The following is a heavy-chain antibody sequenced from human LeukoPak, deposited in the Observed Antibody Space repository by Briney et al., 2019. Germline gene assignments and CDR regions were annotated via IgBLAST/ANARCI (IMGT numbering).Heavy chain of an antibody. J-gene: IGHJ4*02. CDR1: GFTFSNAW. D-gene: IGHD6-13*01. Sequence: GGSLRLSCAASGFTFSNAWMSWVRQAPGKGLEWVGRIKSKTDGGTTDYAAPVKGRFTISRDDSKNTLYLQMNSLKTEDTAVYYCTTVFYDGAAAGNDLGDYWGQGTPVTVSS. CDR3: TTVFYDGAAAGNDLGDY. CDR2: IKSKTDGGTT. V-gene: IGHV3-15*01.